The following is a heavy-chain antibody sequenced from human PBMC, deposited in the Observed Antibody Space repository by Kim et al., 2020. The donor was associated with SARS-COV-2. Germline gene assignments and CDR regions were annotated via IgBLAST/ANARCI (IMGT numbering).Heavy chain of an antibody. CDR2: INSDGGKA. J-gene: IGHJ4*02. Sequence: GGSLRLSCAASGFTFNDWWMHWVRQAPGKGLEWVSRINSDGGKAKYADAVKGRFTVSRDNTKTTVYLQMNSLRGDDTAVYYCGKVLHDAAADYWGQGSLVTVSS. CDR1: GFTFNDWW. CDR3: GKVLHDAAADY. D-gene: IGHD6-25*01. V-gene: IGHV3-74*01.